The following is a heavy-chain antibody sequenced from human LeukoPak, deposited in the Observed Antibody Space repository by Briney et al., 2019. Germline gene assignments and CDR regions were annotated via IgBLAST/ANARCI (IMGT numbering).Heavy chain of an antibody. CDR1: GGSFSGYY. J-gene: IGHJ1*01. V-gene: IGHV4-34*01. CDR2: INHSGST. Sequence: PSETLSLTCAVYGGSFSGYYWSWIRQPPGKGLEWIGEINHSGSTNYNPSLKSRVTISVDTSKNQFSLKLSTVTAADTAVYFCARSGAAWKPPTYFQDWGQGTLVTVSS. D-gene: IGHD1-1*01. CDR3: ARSGAAWKPPTYFQD.